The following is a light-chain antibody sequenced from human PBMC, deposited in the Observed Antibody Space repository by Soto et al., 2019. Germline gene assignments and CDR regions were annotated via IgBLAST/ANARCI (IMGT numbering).Light chain of an antibody. CDR1: SSDVCGYNY. CDR3: CSYAGGSYV. Sequence: QSALTQPRSVSGSPGQSVTISCTGSSSDVCGYNYVSWYQQHPGKAPKLMIYDVNKRPSGVPDRFSGSKSGNTASLTISGLQAEDEADYYCCSYAGGSYVFGTGTKVTVL. J-gene: IGLJ1*01. V-gene: IGLV2-11*01. CDR2: DVN.